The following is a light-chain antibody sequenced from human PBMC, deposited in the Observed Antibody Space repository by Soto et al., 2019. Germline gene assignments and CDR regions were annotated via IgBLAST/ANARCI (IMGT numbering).Light chain of an antibody. CDR1: QSISSW. CDR3: QQYNSYSRET. J-gene: IGKJ1*01. CDR2: TAS. V-gene: IGKV1-5*03. Sequence: DIQMTQSPSTLSASVGDRVTITCRASQSISSWLAWYQQKPGKAPKLLIYTASSLKSGVPSRFSGSGSGTEVTLTISSLQPDDFATYYCQQYNSYSRETFGQGTKVEIK.